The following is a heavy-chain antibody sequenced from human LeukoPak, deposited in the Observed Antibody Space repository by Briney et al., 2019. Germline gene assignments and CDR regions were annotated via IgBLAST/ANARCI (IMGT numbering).Heavy chain of an antibody. J-gene: IGHJ4*02. Sequence: SETLSLTCTVSGGSISSYYWSWIRQPAGKGLEWIGRIYTSGSTNYNPSLKSRVTMSVDTSKNQFSLKLSSVTAADTAVYYCARSRDYSNYGSFLDYWGQGTLVTVSS. CDR3: ARSRDYSNYGSFLDY. CDR2: IYTSGST. V-gene: IGHV4-4*07. CDR1: GGSISSYY. D-gene: IGHD4-11*01.